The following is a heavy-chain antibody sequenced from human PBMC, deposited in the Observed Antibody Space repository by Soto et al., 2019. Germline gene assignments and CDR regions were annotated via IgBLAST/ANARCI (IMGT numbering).Heavy chain of an antibody. Sequence: ASVTVSCKASGYTFTSYDINWVRQATGQGLEWMGWMNPNSGNTGYAQKFQGRVTMTRNTSISTAYMELSSLRSEDTAVYYCARGRVGYCSSTSCYLNWFDPWGQGTLVTVSS. D-gene: IGHD2-2*01. CDR1: GYTFTSYD. J-gene: IGHJ5*02. CDR2: MNPNSGNT. V-gene: IGHV1-8*01. CDR3: ARGRVGYCSSTSCYLNWFDP.